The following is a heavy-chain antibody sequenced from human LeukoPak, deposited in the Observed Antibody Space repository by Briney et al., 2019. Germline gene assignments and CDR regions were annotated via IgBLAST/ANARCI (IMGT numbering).Heavy chain of an antibody. D-gene: IGHD6-13*01. CDR1: GFTVSTNS. J-gene: IGHJ6*03. V-gene: IGHV3-53*05. Sequence: GGSLRLSCTVSGFTVSTNSMSWVRQTPGKGLEWVSFIYSGGSTHYSDSVKGRFTISRDNSKNTLYLQMNSLRAEDTAVYYCARVNRIAAAGTLYYYYMDVWGKGTTVTISS. CDR3: ARVNRIAAAGTLYYYYMDV. CDR2: IYSGGST.